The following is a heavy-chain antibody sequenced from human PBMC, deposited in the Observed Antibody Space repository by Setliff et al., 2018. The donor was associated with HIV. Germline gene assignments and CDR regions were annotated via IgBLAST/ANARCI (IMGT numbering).Heavy chain of an antibody. D-gene: IGHD3-10*01. J-gene: IGHJ6*04. CDR2: FDPEDGER. CDR3: ASGKGVRGVIITGGLDV. V-gene: IGHV1-24*01. Sequence: ASVKVSCKVFGYTLAALSIHWVRQAPGKGLEWMGGFDPEDGERINAEKFQGRVTMTRDTSISTAYMELSSLTSADTAVYYCASGKGVRGVIITGGLDVWGKGTTVTVSS. CDR1: GYTLAALS.